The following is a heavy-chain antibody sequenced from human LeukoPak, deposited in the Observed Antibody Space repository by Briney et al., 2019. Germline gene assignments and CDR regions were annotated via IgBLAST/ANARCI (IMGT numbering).Heavy chain of an antibody. J-gene: IGHJ5*02. CDR2: ISGSGGST. D-gene: IGHD6-19*01. CDR3: AKDSYYGSGWYPTDWFDP. Sequence: PGGSLRLSCAASGFTFSSYAMSWVRQAPGKGLEWVSAISGSGGSTYYADSVKGRFTISRDNSKNTLYLQMNSLRAEDTAVYYCAKDSYYGSGWYPTDWFDPWGQGTLVTVSS. CDR1: GFTFSSYA. V-gene: IGHV3-23*01.